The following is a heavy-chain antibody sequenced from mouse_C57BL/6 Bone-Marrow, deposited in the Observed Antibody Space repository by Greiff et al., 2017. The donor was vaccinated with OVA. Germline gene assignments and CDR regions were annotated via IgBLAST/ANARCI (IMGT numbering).Heavy chain of an antibody. CDR2: IDPEDGDT. J-gene: IGHJ2*01. Sequence: EVQLQQSGAELVKPGASVKLSCTASGFNIKDYYMHWVKQRPEQGLEWIGRIDPEDGDTKYASKFQGKATITADTSSNTAYLQLSSLTSEDTAVYYCAREYYSSGDYFDYWGQGTTLTVSS. CDR3: AREYYSSGDYFDY. V-gene: IGHV14-2*01. D-gene: IGHD1-1*01. CDR1: GFNIKDYY.